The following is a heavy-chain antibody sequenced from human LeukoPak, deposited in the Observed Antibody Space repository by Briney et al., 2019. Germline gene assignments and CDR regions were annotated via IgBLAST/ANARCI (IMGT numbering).Heavy chain of an antibody. CDR3: ARQGYYDSSGYDAFDI. D-gene: IGHD3-22*01. CDR2: IYYSGST. J-gene: IGHJ3*02. Sequence: SQTLSLTCTVSGGSISSGGYYWSWIRQPPGKGLEWIGYIYYSGSTNYNPSLKSRVTISVDTSKNQFSLKLSSVTAADTAVYYCARQGYYDSSGYDAFDIWGQGTMVTVSS. V-gene: IGHV4-61*08. CDR1: GGSISSGGYY.